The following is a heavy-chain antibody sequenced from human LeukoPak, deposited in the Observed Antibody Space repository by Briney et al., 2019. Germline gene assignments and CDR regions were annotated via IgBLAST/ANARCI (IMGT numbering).Heavy chain of an antibody. D-gene: IGHD6-6*01. V-gene: IGHV1-2*02. CDR3: AREAVRYSSSSGDAFDI. Sequence: ASVKVSCKASGYTFTGYYMHWVRQAPGQGLEWMGWINPNSGGTNYAQKFQGRVTMTRDTSISTAYMELSRLRFDDTAVYYCAREAVRYSSSSGDAFDIWGQGTMVTVSS. CDR1: GYTFTGYY. J-gene: IGHJ3*02. CDR2: INPNSGGT.